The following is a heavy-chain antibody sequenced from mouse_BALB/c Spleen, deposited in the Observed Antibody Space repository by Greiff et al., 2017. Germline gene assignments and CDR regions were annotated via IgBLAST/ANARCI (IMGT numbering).Heavy chain of an antibody. CDR3: ARGGTTATLFAY. CDR2: ISNGGGST. J-gene: IGHJ3*01. CDR1: GFTFSSYT. Sequence: DVMLVESGGGLVQPGGSLKLSCAASGFTFSSYTMSWVRQTPEKRLEWVAYISNGGGSTYYPDTVKGRFTISRDNAKNTLYLQMSSLKSEDTAMYYCARGGTTATLFAYWGQGTLVTVSA. V-gene: IGHV5-12-2*01. D-gene: IGHD1-2*01.